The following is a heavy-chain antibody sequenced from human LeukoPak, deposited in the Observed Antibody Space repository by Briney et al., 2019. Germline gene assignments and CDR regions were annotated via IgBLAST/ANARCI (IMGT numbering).Heavy chain of an antibody. J-gene: IGHJ4*02. V-gene: IGHV1-8*02. CDR1: GGTFSSYA. CDR3: ARVKYDILTGYSYFDY. CDR2: MNPNSGNT. Sequence: GASVKVSCKASGGTFSSYAINWVRQATGQGLEWMGWMNPNSGNTGYAQKFQGRVTMTRNTSISTAYMELSSLRSEDTAVYYCARVKYDILTGYSYFDYWGQGTLVTVSS. D-gene: IGHD3-9*01.